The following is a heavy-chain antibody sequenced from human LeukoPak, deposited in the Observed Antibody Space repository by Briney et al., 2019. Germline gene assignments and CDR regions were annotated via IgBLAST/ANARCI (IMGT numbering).Heavy chain of an antibody. CDR1: GFTFSSYE. J-gene: IGHJ4*02. D-gene: IGHD5-24*01. CDR3: ARDRDGYIAY. CDR2: ISSNGGST. V-gene: IGHV3-64*01. Sequence: GGSLRLSCAASGFTFSSYEMNWVRQAPGKGLEYVSAISSNGGSTYYANSVKGRFTISRDNSKNTLYLQMGSLRAEDMAVYYCARDRDGYIAYWGQGTLVTVSS.